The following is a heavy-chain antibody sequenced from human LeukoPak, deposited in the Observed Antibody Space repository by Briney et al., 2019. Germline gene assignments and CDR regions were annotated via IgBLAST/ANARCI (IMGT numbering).Heavy chain of an antibody. CDR1: GGTFSSYA. D-gene: IGHD6-13*01. CDR3: ARVGYSSSWLPI. CDR2: IIPILGIA. J-gene: IGHJ3*02. V-gene: IGHV1-69*04. Sequence: GASVKVSCKASGGTFSSYAISWVRQAPGQGLEWMGRIIPILGIANYAQKFQGRVTITADKSTSTAYMELSSLRSEDTAVYYCARVGYSSSWLPIWGQGTMVTVSS.